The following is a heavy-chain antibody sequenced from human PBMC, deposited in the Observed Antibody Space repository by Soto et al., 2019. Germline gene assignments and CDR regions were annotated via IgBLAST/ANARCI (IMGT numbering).Heavy chain of an antibody. CDR1: GGSMISYY. J-gene: IGHJ1*01. CDR3: ARDEDGYNY. CDR2: IYSSGGT. D-gene: IGHD5-12*01. V-gene: IGHV4-59*01. Sequence: SETLSLTCTVSGGSMISYYWSWIRQPPGKGLEWIGYIYSSGGTSYNPSLKSRVTISVDTSKNQFSLKLSSVTAADTAVYYCARDEDGYNYWGQGTLVTVSS.